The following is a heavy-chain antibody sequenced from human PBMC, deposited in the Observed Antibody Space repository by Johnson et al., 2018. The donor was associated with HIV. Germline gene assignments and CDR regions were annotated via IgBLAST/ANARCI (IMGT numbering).Heavy chain of an antibody. CDR2: IYSGGTT. J-gene: IGHJ3*02. V-gene: IGHV3-66*01. CDR3: ARAYSYGVFDI. D-gene: IGHD5-18*01. CDR1: GFTFSSYA. Sequence: VQLVESGGGVVQPGRSLRLSCAASGFTFSSYAMHWVRQAPGKGLEWVSVIYSGGTTYSADSVKDRFTISRDNSKNTLYLQMNSLRAEDTAVYYCARAYSYGVFDIWGQGTMVTVSS.